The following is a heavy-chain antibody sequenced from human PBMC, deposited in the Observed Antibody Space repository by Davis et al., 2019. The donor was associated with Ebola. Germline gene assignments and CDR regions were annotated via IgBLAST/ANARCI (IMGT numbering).Heavy chain of an antibody. V-gene: IGHV4-34*01. D-gene: IGHD3-3*01. Sequence: SETLSLTCAVYGGSFSGYYWSWIRQPPAKGLEWIGEINHSGSTNYNPSLKSRVTISVDTSKNQFFLKLSSVTAADTAVYYCARGTILAWLLFDYWGQGTLVTVS. CDR1: GGSFSGYY. CDR3: ARGTILAWLLFDY. J-gene: IGHJ4*02. CDR2: INHSGST.